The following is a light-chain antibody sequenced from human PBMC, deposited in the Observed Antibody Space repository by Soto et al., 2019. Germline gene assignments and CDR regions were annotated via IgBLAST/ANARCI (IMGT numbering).Light chain of an antibody. Sequence: QAVVTQPPSVSAAPGQKGTSSCSGASSNIGNNYVSWYQQFPGTAPKLLTYASSKRPSEIPDLFSGSKSGTSATLGITGRQTGDEAYYYCGTWENSLSAVLFGGGTTLAVL. CDR2: ASS. CDR1: SSNIGNNY. J-gene: IGLJ2*01. CDR3: GTWENSLSAVL. V-gene: IGLV1-51*01.